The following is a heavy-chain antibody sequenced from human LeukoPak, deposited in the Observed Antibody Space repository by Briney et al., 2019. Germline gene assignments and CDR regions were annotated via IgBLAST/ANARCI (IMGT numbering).Heavy chain of an antibody. V-gene: IGHV4-34*01. CDR1: GGSFSGYY. Sequence: PSETLSLTCAVYGGSFSGYYWSWIRQPPGKGLEWIGEINHSGSTNYNPSLKSRVTISVDTSKNQFSLKLSSVTAAGTAVYYCARQARAYYYDSSGYYPHRYFDYWGQGTLVTVSS. CDR3: ARQARAYYYDSSGYYPHRYFDY. J-gene: IGHJ4*02. CDR2: INHSGST. D-gene: IGHD3-22*01.